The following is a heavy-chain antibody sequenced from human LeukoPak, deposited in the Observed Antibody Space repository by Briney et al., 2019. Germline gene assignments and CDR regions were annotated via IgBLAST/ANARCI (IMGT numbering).Heavy chain of an antibody. CDR2: INSDGGST. Sequence: GGSLRLSCAASGFTFSSYWMHWVRQAPGKGLVWVSRINSDGGSTSYADSVKGRFTISRDNAKNTLYLQMNSLRAEDTAVYYCAGSPGYSYGYYFDYWGQGTLVTVSS. V-gene: IGHV3-74*01. D-gene: IGHD5-18*01. CDR3: AGSPGYSYGYYFDY. CDR1: GFTFSSYW. J-gene: IGHJ4*02.